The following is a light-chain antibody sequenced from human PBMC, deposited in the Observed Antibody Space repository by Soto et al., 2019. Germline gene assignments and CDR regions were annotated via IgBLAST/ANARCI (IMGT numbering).Light chain of an antibody. CDR3: QQFGSSIPHT. CDR1: QVIGSRY. J-gene: IGKJ2*01. CDR2: GAS. V-gene: IGKV3-20*01. Sequence: EIVMTQSPATLSLSPGERATISCRASQVIGSRYLAWYHQKSGHAPRLLIYGASSRATGIPDRFSGSGSGTDFTLTISSLEPEDFGVYYYQQFGSSIPHTFGQGTKLEIK.